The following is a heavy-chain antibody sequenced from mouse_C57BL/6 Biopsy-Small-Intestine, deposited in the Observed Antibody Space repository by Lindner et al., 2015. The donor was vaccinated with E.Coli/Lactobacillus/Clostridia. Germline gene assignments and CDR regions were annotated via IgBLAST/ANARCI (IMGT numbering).Heavy chain of an antibody. CDR1: GYTFTDYY. D-gene: IGHD2-3*01. CDR3: ARYDGYGWFVY. CDR2: IYPGSGNT. Sequence: VQLQESGAELVRPGTSVKLSCKASGYTFTDYYINWVKQRPGQGLEWIARIYPGSGNTYYNEKFKGKATLTAEKSSSTAYMQLSSLTSEDSAVYFCARYDGYGWFVYWGQGTLVTVSA. J-gene: IGHJ3*01. V-gene: IGHV1-76*01.